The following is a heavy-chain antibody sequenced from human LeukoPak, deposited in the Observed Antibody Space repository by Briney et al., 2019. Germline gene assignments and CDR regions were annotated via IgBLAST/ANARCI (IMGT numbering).Heavy chain of an antibody. CDR3: ARSFGELYWFDP. Sequence: ASVKVSCKASGYTFTSYYMHWVRQAPGQGLEWMGIINPSGGSTSYAQKFQGRVTMTRDTSTSTVYMELSSLKSEDTAVYYCARSFGELYWFDPWGQGTLVTVSS. D-gene: IGHD3-10*01. V-gene: IGHV1-46*01. CDR1: GYTFTSYY. J-gene: IGHJ5*02. CDR2: INPSGGST.